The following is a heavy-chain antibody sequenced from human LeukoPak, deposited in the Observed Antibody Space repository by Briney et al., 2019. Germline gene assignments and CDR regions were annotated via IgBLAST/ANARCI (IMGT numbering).Heavy chain of an antibody. D-gene: IGHD3-10*01. J-gene: IGHJ6*03. CDR2: ISSSSSTI. V-gene: IGHV3-48*04. Sequence: GGSLRLSCEASGFTFSSYSMNWVRQAPGKGLEWVSYISSSSSTIYYADSVKGRFTISRDNAKNSLYLQMNSLRAEDTAVYYCAKAAVVRDLYYYYYMDVWGKGTTVTISS. CDR1: GFTFSSYS. CDR3: AKAAVVRDLYYYYYMDV.